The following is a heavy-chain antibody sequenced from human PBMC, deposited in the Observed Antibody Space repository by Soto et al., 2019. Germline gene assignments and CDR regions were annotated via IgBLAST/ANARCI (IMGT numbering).Heavy chain of an antibody. CDR2: ISSSSSYI. Sequence: LRLSCAASGFTFSSYSMNRVRQAPGKGLEWVSSISSSSSYIYYADSVKGRFTISRDNAKNSLYLQMNSLRAEDTAVYYCARDGTIFGVVIIPGYYYYGMDVWGQGTTVTVSS. J-gene: IGHJ6*02. CDR1: GFTFSSYS. D-gene: IGHD3-3*01. V-gene: IGHV3-21*01. CDR3: ARDGTIFGVVIIPGYYYYGMDV.